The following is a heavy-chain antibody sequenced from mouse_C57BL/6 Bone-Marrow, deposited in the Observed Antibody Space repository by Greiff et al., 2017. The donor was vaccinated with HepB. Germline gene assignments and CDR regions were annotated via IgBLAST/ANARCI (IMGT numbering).Heavy chain of an antibody. V-gene: IGHV1-20*01. D-gene: IGHD2-12*01. CDR3: ASNYVDTIDFGS. Sequence: VQLQQSGPELVKPGDSVKISCKASGYSFTGYFMNWVMQSHGKSLEWIGRINPYNGDTFYNQKFKGKATLTVDKSSSTAHMELRSLTSEDSAVYFCASNYVDTIDFGSWGAGATLSDSS. J-gene: IGHJ2*01. CDR1: GYSFTGYF. CDR2: INPYNGDT.